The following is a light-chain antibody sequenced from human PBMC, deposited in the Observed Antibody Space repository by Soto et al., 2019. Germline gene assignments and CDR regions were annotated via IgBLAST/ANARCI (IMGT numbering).Light chain of an antibody. V-gene: IGKV3-20*01. CDR3: QQYGSSPPIT. Sequence: EIVLTQPPGTLSLSPGERATLSCRASQSVSSSYLTWYQQKPGQAPRLLIYRAPSRATGIPDRFRGSGSGTDFTLTISRLQPADFPVSYCQQYGSSPPITVGQGTRLEIK. CDR1: QSVSSSY. CDR2: RAP. J-gene: IGKJ5*01.